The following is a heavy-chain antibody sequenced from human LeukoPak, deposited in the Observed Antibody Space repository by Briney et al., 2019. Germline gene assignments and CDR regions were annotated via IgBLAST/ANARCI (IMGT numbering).Heavy chain of an antibody. J-gene: IGHJ1*01. CDR2: IYYSGST. V-gene: IGHV4-61*05. D-gene: IGHD3-9*01. CDR1: GGSISSSSYY. Sequence: PSETLSLTCTVSGGSISSSSYYWGWIRQPPGKGLEWIGYIYYSGSTNYNPSLKSRVTISVDTSKNQFSLKLSSVTAADTAVYYCASVTTYYDILTRYSAEYFQHWGQGTLVTVSS. CDR3: ASVTTYYDILTRYSAEYFQH.